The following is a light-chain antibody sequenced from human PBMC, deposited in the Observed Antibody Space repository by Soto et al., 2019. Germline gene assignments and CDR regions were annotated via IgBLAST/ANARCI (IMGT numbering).Light chain of an antibody. V-gene: IGKV1-39*01. J-gene: IGKJ1*01. CDR2: GAS. CDR1: QNIRNY. CDR3: QQSYSPPVT. Sequence: DIEMTACPSSHSASIGDRLKTTCGASQNIRNYLNWYQQKSGQAPKLIISGASSLRSGVPSRFGGTGSGTDFTLTISSLQPEDFATYYCQQSYSPPVTFGQGTKVDI.